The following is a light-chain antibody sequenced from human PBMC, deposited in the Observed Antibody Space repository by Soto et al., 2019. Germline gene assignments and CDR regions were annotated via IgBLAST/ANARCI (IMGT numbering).Light chain of an antibody. CDR2: EVS. CDR3: SSYTRSTTLV. Sequence: QSVLTQPASVSGSPGQSITISGTGTSSDVGGYNFVSWFQQHPGKAPRLMIYEVSDRPSGVSNRFSGSKSGNTASLTISGLQAEDEADYYCSSYTRSTTLVFGGGTQLTVL. CDR1: SSDVGGYNF. J-gene: IGLJ3*02. V-gene: IGLV2-14*01.